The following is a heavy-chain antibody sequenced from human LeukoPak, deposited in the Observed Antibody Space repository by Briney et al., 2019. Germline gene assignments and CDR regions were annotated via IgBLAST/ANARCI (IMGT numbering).Heavy chain of an antibody. D-gene: IGHD2-2*01. Sequence: GGSLRLSCAASGFTFSSYGMHWVRQAPGKGLEWVAFIRYDGSNKYYADSVKGRFTISRDNSKNTLYLQMNSLRAEDTAVYYCAKGNDIVVVPAAGPFDYWGQGTLVTVSS. CDR1: GFTFSSYG. CDR3: AKGNDIVVVPAAGPFDY. V-gene: IGHV3-30*02. CDR2: IRYDGSNK. J-gene: IGHJ4*02.